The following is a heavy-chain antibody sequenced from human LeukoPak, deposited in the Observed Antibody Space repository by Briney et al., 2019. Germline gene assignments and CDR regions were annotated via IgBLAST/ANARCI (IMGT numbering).Heavy chain of an antibody. CDR2: IWYDGSNK. CDR1: GFTFSSYG. D-gene: IGHD4-11*01. CDR3: AKDRAVTTNYYYMDV. J-gene: IGHJ6*03. Sequence: GGSLRLSCAASGFTFSSYGMHWVRQAPGKGLEWVAVIWYDGSNKYYADSVKGRFTISRDNSKNTLHLQMNSLRAEDTAVYYCAKDRAVTTNYYYMDVWGKGTTVTVSS. V-gene: IGHV3-33*06.